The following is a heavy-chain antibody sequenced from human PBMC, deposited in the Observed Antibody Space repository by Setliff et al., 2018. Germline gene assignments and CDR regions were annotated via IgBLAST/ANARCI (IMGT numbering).Heavy chain of an antibody. CDR2: INRRGST. Sequence: SETLSLTCTVSGGSVNSGYDNWNWLRQPAGKGLEWIGHINRRGSTNFSPSLKSRVTISLDTSKNQFSLNLTSVTAADTAVYYCARAISGWYSAHYYYMDVWGKGTTVT. V-gene: IGHV4-61*09. CDR1: GGSVNSGYDN. D-gene: IGHD6-19*01. J-gene: IGHJ6*03. CDR3: ARAISGWYSAHYYYMDV.